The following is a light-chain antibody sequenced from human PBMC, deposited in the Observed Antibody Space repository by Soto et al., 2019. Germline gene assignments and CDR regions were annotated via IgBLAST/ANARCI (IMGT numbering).Light chain of an antibody. CDR1: QSVNSK. Sequence: EIVMTQSPVTLSVSPEERATLSCRASQSVNSKLAWYQQKPGQAPRLLIYGAATRATGIPARFSGSRSGTEFTLTISSLQSEDFAVYYCQQYNNRYTFGQGTKLEIK. V-gene: IGKV3-15*01. CDR2: GAA. CDR3: QQYNNRYT. J-gene: IGKJ2*01.